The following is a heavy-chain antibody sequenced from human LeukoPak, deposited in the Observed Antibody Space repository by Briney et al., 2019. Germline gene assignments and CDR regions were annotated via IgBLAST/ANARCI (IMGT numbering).Heavy chain of an antibody. CDR3: ARELRDSGYDLGHYYYYYGMDV. V-gene: IGHV1-46*01. D-gene: IGHD5-12*01. CDR2: INPSGGST. J-gene: IGHJ6*04. Sequence: ASVKVSCKASGYTFTSYYMHWVRQAPGQGLEWMGIINPSGGSTSYAQKFQGRVTMTRDTSTSTVYMELSSLRSEDTAVYYCARELRDSGYDLGHYYYYYGMDVWGKGTTVTVFS. CDR1: GYTFTSYY.